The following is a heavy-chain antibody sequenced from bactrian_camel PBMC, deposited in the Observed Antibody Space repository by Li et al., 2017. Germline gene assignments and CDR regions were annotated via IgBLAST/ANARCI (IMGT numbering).Heavy chain of an antibody. D-gene: IGHD6*01. Sequence: HVQLVESGGGSVQAGGSLRLSCTASGYTYRSNLMGWFRQAPGKEREAVAAIYVGYSDAATSYYADSVKGRFTFSQDNAENAVYLQMVGLKPEDTAMYYCAARIYLGGLPPAQLYEQTWYRESDFPYWGQGTQVTVS. J-gene: IGHJ4*01. V-gene: IGHV3S6*01. CDR3: AARIYLGGLPPAQLYEQTWYRESDFPY. CDR1: GYTYRSNL. CDR2: IYVGYSDAATS.